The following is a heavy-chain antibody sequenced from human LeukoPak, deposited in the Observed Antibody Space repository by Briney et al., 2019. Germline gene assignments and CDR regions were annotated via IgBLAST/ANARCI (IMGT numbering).Heavy chain of an antibody. D-gene: IGHD1-26*01. CDR1: GFTVSSNY. CDR3: ARGEKWELPYFDY. J-gene: IGHJ4*02. Sequence: GGSLRLSCAASGFTVSSNYMSWVRQAPGKGLEWVSVIYCGGSTYYADSVKGRFTISRDNSKNTLYLQMNSLRAEDTAVYYCARGEKWELPYFDYWGQGTLVTVSS. V-gene: IGHV3-53*01. CDR2: IYCGGST.